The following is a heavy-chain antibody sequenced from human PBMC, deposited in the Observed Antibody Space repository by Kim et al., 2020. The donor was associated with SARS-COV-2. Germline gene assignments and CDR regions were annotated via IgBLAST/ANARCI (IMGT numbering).Heavy chain of an antibody. Sequence: GGSLRLSCAASGFTFSSYWMSWVRQAPGKGLEWVANIKQDGSEKYYVDSVKGRFTISRDNAKNSLYLQMNSLRAEDTAVYYCARDRGGATWVYYYYYGMDVWGQGTTVTVSS. V-gene: IGHV3-7*01. CDR2: IKQDGSEK. D-gene: IGHD1-26*01. CDR3: ARDRGGATWVYYYYYGMDV. J-gene: IGHJ6*02. CDR1: GFTFSSYW.